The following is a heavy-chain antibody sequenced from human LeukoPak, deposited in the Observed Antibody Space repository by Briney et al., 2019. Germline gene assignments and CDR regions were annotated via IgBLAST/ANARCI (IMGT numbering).Heavy chain of an antibody. Sequence: PSETLSLTCTVSGGSISSYYWSWIRQPPGKGLEWIGYIYYSGSTHYNPSLKSRVTISVDTSKKQFSLKLSSVTAADTAVYYCARDSGYLNWFDPWGQGTLVTVSS. CDR1: GGSISSYY. V-gene: IGHV4-59*01. D-gene: IGHD3-10*01. CDR2: IYYSGST. J-gene: IGHJ5*02. CDR3: ARDSGYLNWFDP.